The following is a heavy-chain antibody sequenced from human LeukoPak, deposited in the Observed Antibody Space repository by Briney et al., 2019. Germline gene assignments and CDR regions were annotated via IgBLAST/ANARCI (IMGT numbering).Heavy chain of an antibody. Sequence: TPSETLSLTCAVYGGSFSGYYWSWIRQPPGKGLEWIGEINHSGSTNYNPSLKSRVTISVDTSKNQFSLKLSSVTAADTAVYYCASLQLVEYAYWGQGTLVTVSS. CDR1: GGSFSGYY. V-gene: IGHV4-34*01. CDR3: ASLQLVEYAY. J-gene: IGHJ4*02. D-gene: IGHD6-13*01. CDR2: INHSGST.